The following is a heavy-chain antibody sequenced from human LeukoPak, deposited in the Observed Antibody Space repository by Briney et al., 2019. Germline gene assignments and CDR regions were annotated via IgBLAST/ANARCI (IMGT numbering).Heavy chain of an antibody. CDR1: GYTFTGYY. D-gene: IGHD1-26*01. V-gene: IGHV1-2*02. CDR3: ARDSDSGTSWTNWFDP. Sequence: AASVKVSCKASGYTFTGYYMHWVRQAPGQGLEWMGWINPNSGGTNYAQKFQGRVTMTRDTSISTAYMDLSRLRSGDTAVYYCARDSDSGTSWTNWFDPWGQGTLVTVSS. J-gene: IGHJ5*02. CDR2: INPNSGGT.